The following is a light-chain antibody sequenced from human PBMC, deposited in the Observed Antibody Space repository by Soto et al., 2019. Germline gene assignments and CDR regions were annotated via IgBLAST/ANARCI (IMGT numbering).Light chain of an antibody. J-gene: IGKJ5*01. CDR3: MQSTQLPPT. CDR2: EVS. Sequence: DVVMTQTPLSLSVAPGQPASIACKSSQSLLHITGETFLLWDLQKPGQSPQILIYEVSTRVSGVPDRFSGSGSGTDFTLEISRVETDDVGIYYCMQSTQLPPTFGQGTRLEIK. V-gene: IGKV2D-29*02. CDR1: QSLLHITGETF.